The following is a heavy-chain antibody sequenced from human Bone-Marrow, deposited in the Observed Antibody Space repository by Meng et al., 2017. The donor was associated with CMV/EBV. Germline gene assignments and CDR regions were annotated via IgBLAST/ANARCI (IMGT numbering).Heavy chain of an antibody. CDR1: GGTFSSYA. J-gene: IGHJ4*02. D-gene: IGHD3-10*01. CDR2: IIPMFGAA. CDR3: AREVATMATGRLTDVGQLDC. V-gene: IGHV1-69*05. Sequence: SVKVSCKASGGTFSSYAIIWVRQAPGQGLEWMGGIIPMFGAATYADNFQGRVTITTDKSTSVVYMELSSLRSGDTAIYYCAREVATMATGRLTDVGQLDCWGQGTLVTVSS.